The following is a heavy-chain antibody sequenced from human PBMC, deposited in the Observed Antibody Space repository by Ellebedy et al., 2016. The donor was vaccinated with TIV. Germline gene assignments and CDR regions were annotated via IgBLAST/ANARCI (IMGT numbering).Heavy chain of an antibody. J-gene: IGHJ4*02. CDR2: ISGSGGST. CDR3: AIDQGSGWSLPY. Sequence: PGGSLRLSCAASGFTFSSYAMSWVRQAPGKGLEWVSAISGSGGSTYYADSVKGRFTISRDNSKNTLYLQMNSLRVEDTAVYYCAIDQGSGWSLPYWGQGTLVTVSS. V-gene: IGHV3-23*01. CDR1: GFTFSSYA. D-gene: IGHD6-19*01.